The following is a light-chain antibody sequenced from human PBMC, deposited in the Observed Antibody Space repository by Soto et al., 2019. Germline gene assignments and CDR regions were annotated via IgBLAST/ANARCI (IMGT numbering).Light chain of an antibody. Sequence: EIVMTQSQATLSVSPGERATLSCRASQSVSSNLAWYQQQPGQAPRLLIYGASTRATVIPARFSGSGSGTEFTLTISSLQSEDFAVYYCQQYNNWPKTFGQGTKLEIK. CDR1: QSVSSN. CDR2: GAS. J-gene: IGKJ2*01. CDR3: QQYNNWPKT. V-gene: IGKV3-15*01.